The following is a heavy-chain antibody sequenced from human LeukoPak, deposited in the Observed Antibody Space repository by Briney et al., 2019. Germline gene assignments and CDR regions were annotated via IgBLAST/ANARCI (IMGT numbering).Heavy chain of an antibody. J-gene: IGHJ4*02. Sequence: SETLSLTCTVSGGSISSSSYYWGWIRQPPGKGLEWIGSIYYSGSTHYNPSLKSRVTISVDTSKNQFSLKLSSVTAADTAVYYCASVIAAAGTDYFDYWGQGTLVTVSS. CDR3: ASVIAAAGTDYFDY. V-gene: IGHV4-39*01. D-gene: IGHD6-13*01. CDR1: GGSISSSSYY. CDR2: IYYSGST.